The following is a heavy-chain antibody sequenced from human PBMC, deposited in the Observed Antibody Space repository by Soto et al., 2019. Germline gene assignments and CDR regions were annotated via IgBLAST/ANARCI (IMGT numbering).Heavy chain of an antibody. J-gene: IGHJ4*02. CDR3: ARVPLRHRVGDYFDY. CDR1: GGSISSGDYY. D-gene: IGHD3-16*01. CDR2: MYYSGST. Sequence: QVQLQESGPGLVKPSQTLSLTCTVSGGSISSGDYYWSWIRQPPGKGLEWIGYMYYSGSTYQNASLKSRLTIXXDXSXXQFYLKLSSVTAADTAVYYCARVPLRHRVGDYFDYWGQGTLVTVSS. V-gene: IGHV4-30-4*01.